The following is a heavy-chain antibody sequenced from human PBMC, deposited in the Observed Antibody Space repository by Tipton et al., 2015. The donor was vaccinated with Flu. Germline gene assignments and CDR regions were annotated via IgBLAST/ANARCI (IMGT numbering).Heavy chain of an antibody. D-gene: IGHD3-9*01. J-gene: IGHJ5*02. CDR3: AKEGSYNTLTNYYNKGVDP. CDR1: GGSVGSSDFY. Sequence: TLSLTCTVSGGSVGSSDFYWGWFRQSPGTGLEWIGSIYYSGTTYYNPSLKSRVTMSIDTSKNQFSLKVTSVTAADTAVYYCAKEGSYNTLTNYYNKGVDPWGQGTLVIVSS. V-gene: IGHV4-39*07. CDR2: IYYSGTT.